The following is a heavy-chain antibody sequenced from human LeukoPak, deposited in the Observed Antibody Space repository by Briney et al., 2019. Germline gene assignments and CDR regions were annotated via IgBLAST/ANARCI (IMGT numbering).Heavy chain of an antibody. J-gene: IGHJ4*02. D-gene: IGHD3-9*01. V-gene: IGHV3-9*01. CDR1: GLTFDDYA. CDR3: ARWGYYDILTGPAWALDY. Sequence: GGSLRLSCAASGLTFDDYAMHWVRQAPGKGLEWVSGISWNSGIIVYADSVKGRFTISRDNSKNTLYLQMNSLRAEDTAVYYCARWGYYDILTGPAWALDYWGQGTLVTVSS. CDR2: ISWNSGII.